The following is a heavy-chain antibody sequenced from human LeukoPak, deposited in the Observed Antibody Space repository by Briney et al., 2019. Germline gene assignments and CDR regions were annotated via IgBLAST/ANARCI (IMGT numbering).Heavy chain of an antibody. CDR3: AKDYYDSGSYFDS. Sequence: GGSLRLSCAISRFTFDDCAFHWVRQPPGKGLEWVAFISGKGDSTDYADSVKGRFTISRDNSKNSLYLRMNSLRTEDTALYYCAKDYYDSGSYFDSWGQGTLVIVSS. D-gene: IGHD3-10*01. J-gene: IGHJ4*02. V-gene: IGHV3-43*02. CDR1: RFTFDDCA. CDR2: ISGKGDST.